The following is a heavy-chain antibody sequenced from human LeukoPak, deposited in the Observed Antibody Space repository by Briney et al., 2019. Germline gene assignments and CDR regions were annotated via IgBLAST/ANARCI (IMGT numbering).Heavy chain of an antibody. Sequence: SETLSLTCTVSGGSISSYRWSWIRQPPGKALEWIGYIYNSGSTSYNPSLKSRVTISVDTSKNQFSLNLSSVTAADTAVYYCARLPGFRDAFDIWGQGTMVTASS. CDR3: ARLPGFRDAFDI. CDR2: IYNSGST. J-gene: IGHJ3*02. CDR1: GGSISSYR. V-gene: IGHV4-59*08.